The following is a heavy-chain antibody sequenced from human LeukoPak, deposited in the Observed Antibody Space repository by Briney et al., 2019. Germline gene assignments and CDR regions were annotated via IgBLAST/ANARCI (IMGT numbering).Heavy chain of an antibody. CDR1: GFTFSSYA. CDR2: ISGSGGST. D-gene: IGHD3-16*01. Sequence: GGSLRLSCAASGFTFSSYAMSWVRQAPGKGLEWVSAISGSGGSTYYADSVKGRFTISRDNSKNTLYLQMNSLRAEDTAVYYCAKVPYDARYYYYMDVWGKGTTVTVSS. CDR3: AKVPYDARYYYYMDV. V-gene: IGHV3-23*01. J-gene: IGHJ6*03.